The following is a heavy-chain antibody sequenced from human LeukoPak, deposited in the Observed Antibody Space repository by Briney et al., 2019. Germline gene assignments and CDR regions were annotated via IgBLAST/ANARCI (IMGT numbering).Heavy chain of an antibody. CDR2: ISGSGGST. CDR1: GFTFSSYA. CDR3: ATDKGDYYDNSNSPYAAFDI. D-gene: IGHD3-22*01. V-gene: IGHV3-23*01. J-gene: IGHJ3*02. Sequence: GGSLRLSCAASGFTFSSYAMSWVRQAPGKGLEWVSAISGSGGSTYYADSVKGRFTISRDNSKNTLYLQMNSLRAEDTAVYYCATDKGDYYDNSNSPYAAFDIWGQGTIVTVSS.